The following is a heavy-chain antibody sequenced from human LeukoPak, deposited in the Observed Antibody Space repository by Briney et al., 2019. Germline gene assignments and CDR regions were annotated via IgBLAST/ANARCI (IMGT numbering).Heavy chain of an antibody. CDR2: ISYDGTNE. D-gene: IGHD6-19*01. CDR1: GFSFSSYT. Sequence: PGRSLRLSCAGSGFSFSSYTMHWVRQAPGKGLEWVAIISYDGTNEYYADSVKGRFTISRDNSKNTLYLQVNSLRAEDTAVYYCAREFNIAVAGIYTGFDIWGQGTMVTVSS. J-gene: IGHJ3*02. CDR3: AREFNIAVAGIYTGFDI. V-gene: IGHV3-30*04.